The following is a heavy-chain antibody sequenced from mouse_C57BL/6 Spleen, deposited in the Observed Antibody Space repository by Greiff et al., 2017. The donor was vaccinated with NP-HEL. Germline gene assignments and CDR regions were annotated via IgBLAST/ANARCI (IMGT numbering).Heavy chain of an antibody. J-gene: IGHJ4*01. D-gene: IGHD1-1*01. CDR1: GFTFSDYG. CDR3: ARPYYYGSNYAMDY. Sequence: DVHLVESGGGLVKPGGSLKLSCAASGFTFSDYGMHWVRQAPEKGLEWVAYISSGSSTIYYADTVKGRFTISRDNAKNTLFLQMTSLRSEDTAMYYCARPYYYGSNYAMDYWGQGTSVTVSS. CDR2: ISSGSSTI. V-gene: IGHV5-17*01.